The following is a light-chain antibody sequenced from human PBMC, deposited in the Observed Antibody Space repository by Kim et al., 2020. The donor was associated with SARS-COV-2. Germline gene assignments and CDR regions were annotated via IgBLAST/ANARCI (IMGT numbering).Light chain of an antibody. CDR3: QQRKNWAT. Sequence: EIVLTQSPGILSLSPGEGATLSCRASQSVSSYVAWYQYKPGQAPRLLIYDASKRATGIPDRFSGRGFGTDFTLTISSLQPEDFAVYYCQQRKNWATFGQGTKLEI. J-gene: IGKJ2*01. V-gene: IGKV3-11*01. CDR2: DAS. CDR1: QSVSSY.